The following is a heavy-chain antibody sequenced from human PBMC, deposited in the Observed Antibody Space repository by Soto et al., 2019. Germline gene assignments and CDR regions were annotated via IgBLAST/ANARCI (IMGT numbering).Heavy chain of an antibody. J-gene: IGHJ4*02. CDR3: ARLEGLATISYYFDF. D-gene: IGHD3-9*01. V-gene: IGHV4-39*01. CDR2: IYYSGNT. CDR1: GGSVSSSNYY. Sequence: QLQLQESGPGLVKPSETLSLTCIVSGGSVSSSNYYWGWVRQSPGKGLAWIGSIYYSGNTYYNPSLESRVTISGDKSNNEFSLKVISVTAADTAVYYCARLEGLATISYYFDFWGQGSLVTVSS.